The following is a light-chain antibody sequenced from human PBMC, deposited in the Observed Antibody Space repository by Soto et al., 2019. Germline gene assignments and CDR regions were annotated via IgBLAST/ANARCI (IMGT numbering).Light chain of an antibody. Sequence: NFMLTQPHSVSESPGKTVTISCTRSSGSIASNYVQWYQQRPGSAPTTVIYEDNQRPSGVPDRFSGSIDSSSNSASLAISGLKTEDEADYYCQSYDSSNHGNVFGRGTQLTVL. CDR2: EDN. CDR1: SGSIASNY. V-gene: IGLV6-57*03. CDR3: QSYDSSNHGNV. J-gene: IGLJ6*01.